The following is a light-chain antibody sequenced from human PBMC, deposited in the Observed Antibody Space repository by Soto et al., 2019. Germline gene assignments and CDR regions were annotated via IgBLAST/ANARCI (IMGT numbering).Light chain of an antibody. Sequence: LTQSPATLSLSPGERPTLSCRASQSIHTSLAWYQQKSGKPPRLVIYDSTLRANGVSDRFGGSRSGTEFTLTSNSLEPEDFAVYYCQQRNVWPPITFGQGTRLEIK. CDR3: QQRNVWPPIT. CDR1: QSIHTS. V-gene: IGKV3-11*01. CDR2: DST. J-gene: IGKJ5*01.